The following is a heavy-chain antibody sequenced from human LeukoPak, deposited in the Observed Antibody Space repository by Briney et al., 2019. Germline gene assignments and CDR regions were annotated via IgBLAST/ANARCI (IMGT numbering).Heavy chain of an antibody. V-gene: IGHV1-24*01. J-gene: IGHJ4*02. Sequence: ASVKVSCKVSGYTLTELSIHWVRQIPGKGLEWLAGFDPESGETFYAQKFQGRVTMTEDTSTDAAYMELSNLRSEDTALYYCATERPDLLIPLAPFDSWDQGTLVTVSS. CDR1: GYTLTELS. D-gene: IGHD1-14*01. CDR2: FDPESGET. CDR3: ATERPDLLIPLAPFDS.